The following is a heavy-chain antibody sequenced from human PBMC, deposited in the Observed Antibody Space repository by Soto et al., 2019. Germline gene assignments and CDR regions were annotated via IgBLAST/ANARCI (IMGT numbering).Heavy chain of an antibody. CDR2: ISGSGGST. J-gene: IGHJ4*02. CDR3: ANTQRTYDFWSGPHDY. D-gene: IGHD3-3*01. CDR1: GFTFSSYA. V-gene: IGHV3-23*01. Sequence: PGGSLRLSCAASGFTFSSYAMSWVRQAPGKGLEWVSAISGSGGSTYYADSVKGRFTISRDNSKNTLYLQMNSLRAEDTAVYYCANTQRTYDFWSGPHDYWGQGTLVTVSS.